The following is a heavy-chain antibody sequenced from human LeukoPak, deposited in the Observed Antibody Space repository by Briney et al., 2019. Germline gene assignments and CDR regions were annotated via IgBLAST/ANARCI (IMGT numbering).Heavy chain of an antibody. Sequence: PGGSLRLSCAASGFPFDEHAMHWVRQGPGKGLEWVSGISYSSETIGYVDSVKGRFIISRDNVRKSLYLQMNSLRIEDTALYYCAKDRGGGSQLGDAYDVWGQGTMVSVSA. CDR1: GFPFDEHA. CDR3: AKDRGGGSQLGDAYDV. J-gene: IGHJ3*01. D-gene: IGHD3-10*01. V-gene: IGHV3-9*01. CDR2: ISYSSETI.